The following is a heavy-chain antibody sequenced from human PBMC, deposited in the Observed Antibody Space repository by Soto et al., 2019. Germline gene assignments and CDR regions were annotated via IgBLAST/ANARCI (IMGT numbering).Heavy chain of an antibody. V-gene: IGHV3-74*01. CDR2: INSDGSST. CDR3: ARAGGSYYYFDY. Sequence: EVQLVESGGGLVQPGGSLRLSCAASGFTFSSYWRHWVRQAPGKGLVWVSRINSDGSSTSYADSVKGRFTISRDNAKNTLYLQMNSLRAEDTAVYYCARAGGSYYYFDYWGQGTLVTVSS. J-gene: IGHJ4*02. CDR1: GFTFSSYW. D-gene: IGHD1-26*01.